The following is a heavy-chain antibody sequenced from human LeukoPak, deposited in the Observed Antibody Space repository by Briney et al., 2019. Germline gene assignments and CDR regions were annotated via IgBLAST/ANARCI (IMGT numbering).Heavy chain of an antibody. D-gene: IGHD6-19*01. V-gene: IGHV4-34*01. Sequence: SETLSLTCAVYGGSFSGYYWSWMRQPPGKGLEWIGEINHSGSTNYNPSLKSRVTISVDTSKNQFSLKLSSVTAADTAVYYCAREAVAGIDYWGQGTLVTVSS. J-gene: IGHJ4*02. CDR3: AREAVAGIDY. CDR1: GGSFSGYY. CDR2: INHSGST.